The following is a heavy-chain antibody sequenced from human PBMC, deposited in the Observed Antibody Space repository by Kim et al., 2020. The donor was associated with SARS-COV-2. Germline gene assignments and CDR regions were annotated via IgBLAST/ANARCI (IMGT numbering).Heavy chain of an antibody. J-gene: IGHJ6*02. V-gene: IGHV4-59*01. CDR1: GGSISSYY. CDR2: IYYSGST. D-gene: IGHD6-13*01. Sequence: SETLSLTCTVSGGSISSYYLSWIRQPPGKGLEWIGYIYYSGSTNYNPSLKSRVTISVDTSKNQFSLKLSSVTAADTAVYYCARLAAAGTYYYYYYGMDVWGQGTTVTVSS. CDR3: ARLAAAGTYYYYYYGMDV.